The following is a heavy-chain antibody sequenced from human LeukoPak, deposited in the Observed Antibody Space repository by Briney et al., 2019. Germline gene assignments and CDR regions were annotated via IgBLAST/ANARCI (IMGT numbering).Heavy chain of an antibody. Sequence: PGGSLRLSCAASGFTFSSYAMSWVRQAPGKGLEWVSAISGSGGSTYYADSVKGRFTISRDNSKNTLYLQMNSLRAEDTAVYYCAEGLCSSSSCYGAGYYYYYMDVWGKGTTVTVSS. CDR2: ISGSGGST. V-gene: IGHV3-23*01. J-gene: IGHJ6*03. CDR3: AEGLCSSSSCYGAGYYYYYMDV. D-gene: IGHD2-2*01. CDR1: GFTFSSYA.